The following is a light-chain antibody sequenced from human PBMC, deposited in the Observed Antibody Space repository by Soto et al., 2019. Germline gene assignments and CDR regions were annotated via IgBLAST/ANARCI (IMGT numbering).Light chain of an antibody. J-gene: IGKJ3*01. CDR2: DVS. CDR3: QQRTNWPLT. V-gene: IGKV3-11*01. CDR1: QSVGRS. Sequence: EIVLTQSPATLSLSPGERATLSCRASQSVGRSLAWYQQKPGQAPRLLIYDVSNRATGIPARFSGSGSGTDFPLTISSLEPEDFAVYHCQQRTNWPLTFGPGIKVDIK.